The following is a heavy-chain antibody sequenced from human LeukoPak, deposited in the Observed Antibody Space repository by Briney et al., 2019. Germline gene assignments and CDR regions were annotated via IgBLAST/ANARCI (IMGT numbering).Heavy chain of an antibody. Sequence: GGSLRLSCAASGFTFDVYGMSWVRQAPGKGLEWVSGINWNGGSTGYADSVKGRFTISRDNAKNSLYLQMNSLRAEDTALYYCARDFITMIVVVTPGDYWGQGTLVTVSS. CDR2: INWNGGST. CDR1: GFTFDVYG. J-gene: IGHJ4*02. D-gene: IGHD3-22*01. CDR3: ARDFITMIVVVTPGDY. V-gene: IGHV3-20*04.